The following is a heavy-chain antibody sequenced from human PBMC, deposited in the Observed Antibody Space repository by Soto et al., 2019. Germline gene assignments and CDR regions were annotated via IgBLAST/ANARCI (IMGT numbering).Heavy chain of an antibody. CDR1: GFTFSSYA. V-gene: IGHV3-30-3*01. Sequence: LRLSCAASGFTFSSYAMHWVRQAPGKGLEWVAVISYDGSNKYYADSVKGRFTISRDNSKNTLYLQMNSLRAEDTAVYYCASSQYCSSTSCYPALGYWGQGTVVTVS. J-gene: IGHJ4*02. D-gene: IGHD2-2*01. CDR2: ISYDGSNK. CDR3: ASSQYCSSTSCYPALGY.